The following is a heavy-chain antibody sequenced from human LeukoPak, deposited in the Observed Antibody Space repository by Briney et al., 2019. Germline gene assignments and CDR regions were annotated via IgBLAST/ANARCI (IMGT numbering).Heavy chain of an antibody. Sequence: GGSLRLSCAASGFTFSDYYMNWIRQAPGKGLEWISYISSSGSTIYYADSVKGRFTISRDNAKNSLYLQMNSLRAEDTAVYYCARDHYNWTPDQGYEVFDYWGQGSLVTVSS. J-gene: IGHJ4*02. CDR3: ARDHYNWTPDQGYEVFDY. V-gene: IGHV3-11*04. D-gene: IGHD1-20*01. CDR1: GFTFSDYY. CDR2: ISSSGSTI.